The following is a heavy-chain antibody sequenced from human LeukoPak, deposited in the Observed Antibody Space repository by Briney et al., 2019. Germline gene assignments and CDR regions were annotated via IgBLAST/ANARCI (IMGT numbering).Heavy chain of an antibody. CDR3: TRERLAFSSSWYPSDY. D-gene: IGHD6-13*01. Sequence: GGSLRLSCAASGFTVSSNYMSWVRQAPGKGLEWVSVIYSDGRTYYADSVKGRFTLSRDNSKNTLYLQVNSLRAEDTAVYYCTRERLAFSSSWYPSDYWGQGTLVSVSS. CDR1: GFTVSSNY. V-gene: IGHV3-53*05. J-gene: IGHJ4*02. CDR2: IYSDGRT.